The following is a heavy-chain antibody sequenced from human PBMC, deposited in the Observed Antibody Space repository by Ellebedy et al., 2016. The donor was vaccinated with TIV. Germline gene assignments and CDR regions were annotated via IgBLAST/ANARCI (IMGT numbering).Heavy chain of an antibody. CDR2: IWSDGTTK. CDR1: GFTFSRYG. V-gene: IGHV3-33*01. CDR3: AREIIYGGYYFDY. J-gene: IGHJ4*02. Sequence: GESLKISXAASGFTFSRYGMHWVRQAPGKELEWVAVIWSDGTTKYYSDSVKGRFTISRDNSQNTLSLQMNSLRAEDTAVYYCAREIIYGGYYFDYWGQGTLVTVSS. D-gene: IGHD4-23*01.